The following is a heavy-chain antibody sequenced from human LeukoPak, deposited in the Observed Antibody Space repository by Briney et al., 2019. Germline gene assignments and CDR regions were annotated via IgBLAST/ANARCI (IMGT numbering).Heavy chain of an antibody. Sequence: ASVKVSCKASGGTFSSYAISWVRQAPGQGLEWMGRIIPILGIANYAQKFQGRVTITADKSTSTAYMELSSLRSEDTAVYYCARAKGGYSYGTYYLDYWGQGTLVTVSS. D-gene: IGHD5-18*01. CDR1: GGTFSSYA. J-gene: IGHJ4*02. CDR2: IIPILGIA. V-gene: IGHV1-69*04. CDR3: ARAKGGYSYGTYYLDY.